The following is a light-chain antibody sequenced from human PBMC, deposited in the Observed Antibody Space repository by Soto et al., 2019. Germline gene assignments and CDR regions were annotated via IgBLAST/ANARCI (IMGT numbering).Light chain of an antibody. Sequence: DIQMTQSPLSVSASVGDRVTITCRASQRVDPWVAWYRQKPGEAPELLIYSASYLQTGAPSKFRGSGSGTDFTLTISSLQPEDFATYNCQQSNSLPITFGQGTRLEIK. CDR3: QQSNSLPIT. J-gene: IGKJ5*01. V-gene: IGKV1-12*01. CDR1: QRVDPW. CDR2: SAS.